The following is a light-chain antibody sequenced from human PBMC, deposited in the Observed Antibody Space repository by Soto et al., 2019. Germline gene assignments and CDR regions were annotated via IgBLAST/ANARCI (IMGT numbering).Light chain of an antibody. J-gene: IGKJ1*01. CDR3: QQYGSSPT. Sequence: EIVLPQSPATLSLSAGERSTLSCRASQSVSSYLAWYQQKPGQAPRLLIYGASSRATGIPDRFSGSGSGTDFTLTISRLEPEDFAVYYCQQYGSSPTFGQGSKVDIK. CDR2: GAS. CDR1: QSVSSY. V-gene: IGKV3-20*01.